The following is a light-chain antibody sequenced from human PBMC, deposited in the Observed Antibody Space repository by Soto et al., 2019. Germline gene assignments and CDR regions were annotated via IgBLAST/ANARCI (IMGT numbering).Light chain of an antibody. V-gene: IGKV3-15*01. CDR2: GAS. CDR3: KQYNNWIT. J-gene: IGKJ5*01. Sequence: ELGMTQSPATLSVSPGERATLSCRASQSVSSSLAWYQQKPGQAPRLLIYGASTRATGIPARFSSSGSGTEFTLTISSLQSEDFALYYCKQYNNWITFGQGTRLEIK. CDR1: QSVSSS.